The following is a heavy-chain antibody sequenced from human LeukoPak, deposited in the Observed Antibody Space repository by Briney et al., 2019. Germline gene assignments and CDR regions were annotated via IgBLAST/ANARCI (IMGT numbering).Heavy chain of an antibody. V-gene: IGHV3-30*03. Sequence: GGSLRLSCAASGFTFSSYGMHWVRQAPGKGLEWVEVITYDASNKYYADSVKARFTISRDNSKNTLYLQMNSLRAEDTAVYYCASPLVGGGFDFDYLGQGTMVTVCS. CDR3: ASPLVGGGFDFDY. D-gene: IGHD1-26*01. CDR1: GFTFSSYG. CDR2: ITYDASNK. J-gene: IGHJ4*02.